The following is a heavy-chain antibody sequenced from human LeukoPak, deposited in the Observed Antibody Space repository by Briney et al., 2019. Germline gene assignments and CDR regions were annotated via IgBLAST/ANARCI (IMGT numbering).Heavy chain of an antibody. J-gene: IGHJ4*02. CDR2: IKQDGSAK. D-gene: IGHD1-26*01. Sequence: ETLSLTCSVSGGSISNYYWSRIRQPPGKGLEWVANIKQDGSAKNYVDSVKGRFTISRDNAKNLLYLQMNSLRAEDTAVYYCARDKVVGATHFDYWGQGTLVTVSS. CDR3: ARDKVVGATHFDY. V-gene: IGHV3-7*01. CDR1: GGSISNYY.